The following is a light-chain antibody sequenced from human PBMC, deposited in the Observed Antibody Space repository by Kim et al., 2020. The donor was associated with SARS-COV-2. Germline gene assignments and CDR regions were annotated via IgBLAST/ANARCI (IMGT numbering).Light chain of an antibody. CDR1: QDIRSD. CDR3: LQHRSFPYT. Sequence: SASVGDRVTITCRASQDIRSDLGWFQQKPGKAPKRLIYDAISLESGVPSRFSGSGSGTEFTLTINSLRPKDFTTYYCLQHRSFPYTFGRGTKLEI. J-gene: IGKJ2*01. CDR2: DAI. V-gene: IGKV1-17*01.